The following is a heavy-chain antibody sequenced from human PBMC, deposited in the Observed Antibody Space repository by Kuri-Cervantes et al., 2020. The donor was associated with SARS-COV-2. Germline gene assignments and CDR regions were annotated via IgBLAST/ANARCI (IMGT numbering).Heavy chain of an antibody. CDR1: GYTFTSYG. CDR2: IIPIFGTA. D-gene: IGHD6-6*01. J-gene: IGHJ6*02. V-gene: IGHV1-69*13. Sequence: SVKVSCKASGYTFTSYGISWVRQAPGQGLEWMGGIIPIFGTANYAHKFQGRVTVTADESTRTVYMELRRLRSEDTAVYYCARDKGLEGSSSSVAYYGMDVWGQGTTVTVSS. CDR3: ARDKGLEGSSSSVAYYGMDV.